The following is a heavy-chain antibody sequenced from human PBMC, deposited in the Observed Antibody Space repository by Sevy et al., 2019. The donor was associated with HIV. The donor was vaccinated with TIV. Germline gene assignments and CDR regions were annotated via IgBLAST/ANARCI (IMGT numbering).Heavy chain of an antibody. V-gene: IGHV3-53*01. CDR3: ARGLYGDYVGYFDL. Sequence: GGSLRLSCAVSGFTVSSNYMSWVRQAPGKGLEWVSIIYSSGSTYYADSVKDRFTVSRDNSKNTVYLQMNSLRAEDTAVHYCARGLYGDYVGYFDLWGRGTLVTVSS. CDR2: IYSSGST. D-gene: IGHD4-17*01. CDR1: GFTVSSNY. J-gene: IGHJ2*01.